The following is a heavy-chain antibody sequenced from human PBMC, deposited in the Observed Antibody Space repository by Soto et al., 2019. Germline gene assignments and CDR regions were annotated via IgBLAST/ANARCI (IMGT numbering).Heavy chain of an antibody. V-gene: IGHV3-30*18. CDR1: GFTFSSYG. J-gene: IGHJ4*02. CDR3: AKDMGSGGQWLVY. Sequence: QVQLVESGGGVVQPGRSLRLSCAASGFTFSSYGMHWVRQAPGKGLEWVAVISYDGSNKYYADSVKGRFTISRDNSKNTLYLKMNSLRAEDTAVYYCAKDMGSGGQWLVYWGQGTLVTVSS. D-gene: IGHD6-19*01. CDR2: ISYDGSNK.